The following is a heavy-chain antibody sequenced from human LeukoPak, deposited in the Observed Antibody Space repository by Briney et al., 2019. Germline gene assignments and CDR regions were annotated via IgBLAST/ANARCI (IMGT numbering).Heavy chain of an antibody. Sequence: SETLSLTCTVSGGSISSSSYYWSWIRQPAGKGLEWIGRIYTSGSTNYNPSLKSRVTISIDTSKNQFSLKLSSVTAADTAVYYCARRKQGIAAAGYPFVYYYYYYMDVWGKGTTVTISS. J-gene: IGHJ6*03. V-gene: IGHV4-61*02. CDR3: ARRKQGIAAAGYPFVYYYYYYMDV. CDR2: IYTSGST. D-gene: IGHD6-13*01. CDR1: GGSISSSSYY.